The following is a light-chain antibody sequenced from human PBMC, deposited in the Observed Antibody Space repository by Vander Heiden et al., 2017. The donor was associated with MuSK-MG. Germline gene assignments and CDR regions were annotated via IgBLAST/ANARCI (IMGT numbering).Light chain of an antibody. V-gene: IGKV3-20*01. J-gene: IGKJ3*01. CDR3: QQYGSTALFT. Sequence: DIVLTQSPRTLSLSPGERPTLSCRASQSISGSYVAWYQQKPGQAPRLLIYGGSNRATGIPVRFSGSGSGTDFTLTISRLEPEDFAVYYCQQYGSTALFTFGQGTKVEIK. CDR1: QSISGSY. CDR2: GGS.